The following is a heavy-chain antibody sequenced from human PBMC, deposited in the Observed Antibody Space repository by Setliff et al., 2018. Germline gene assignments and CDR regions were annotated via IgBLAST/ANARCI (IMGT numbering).Heavy chain of an antibody. J-gene: IGHJ4*02. Sequence: PGGSLRLSCAASGFSFSNYWMSWVRQAPGKGLEWVANIKQDGSEKYYVDSVKGRFTISRDNAKNSLYLQMNSLRAEDTAVYYCARDGGEYWGQGTLVTVSS. V-gene: IGHV3-7*01. CDR3: ARDGGEY. CDR2: IKQDGSEK. CDR1: GFSFSNYW. D-gene: IGHD3-16*01.